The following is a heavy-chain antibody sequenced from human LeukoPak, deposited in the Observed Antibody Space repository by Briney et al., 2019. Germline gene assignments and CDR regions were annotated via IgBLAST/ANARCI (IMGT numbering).Heavy chain of an antibody. CDR1: GFTFSSYA. CDR3: AKDFDRVGAPPPPSFGAFDI. D-gene: IGHD1-26*01. Sequence: QPGRSLRLSWAASGFTFSSYAMHWVRQAPGKGLEWVAVISYDGSNKYYADSVKGRFTISRDNSKNTLYLQMNSLRAEDTAVYYCAKDFDRVGAPPPPSFGAFDIWGQGTMVTVSS. J-gene: IGHJ3*02. V-gene: IGHV3-30-3*01. CDR2: ISYDGSNK.